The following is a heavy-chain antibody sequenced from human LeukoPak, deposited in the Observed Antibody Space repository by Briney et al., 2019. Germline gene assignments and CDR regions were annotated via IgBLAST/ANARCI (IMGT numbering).Heavy chain of an antibody. V-gene: IGHV3-20*04. Sequence: GGSLRLSCAASGFTFSSYGMSWVRQAPGKGLEWVSGINWNGGSTGYADSVKGRFTISRDNAKNSLYLQMNSLRAEDTALYYCARAKWTLEAFDIWGQGTMVTVSS. CDR2: INWNGGST. D-gene: IGHD1-26*01. CDR3: ARAKWTLEAFDI. CDR1: GFTFSSYG. J-gene: IGHJ3*02.